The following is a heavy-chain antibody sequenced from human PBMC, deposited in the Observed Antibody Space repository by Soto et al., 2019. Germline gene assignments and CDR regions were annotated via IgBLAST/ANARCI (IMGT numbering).Heavy chain of an antibody. CDR3: AKDPGITIFRSGFDP. J-gene: IGHJ5*02. CDR1: GFTFSSYG. D-gene: IGHD3-3*01. V-gene: IGHV3-30*18. Sequence: GGSLRLSCAASGFTFSSYGMHWVRQAPGKGLEWVAVISYDGSNKYYADSVKGRFTISRDNSKNTLYLQMNSLRAEDTAVYYCAKDPGITIFRSGFDPWGQGTLVTVSS. CDR2: ISYDGSNK.